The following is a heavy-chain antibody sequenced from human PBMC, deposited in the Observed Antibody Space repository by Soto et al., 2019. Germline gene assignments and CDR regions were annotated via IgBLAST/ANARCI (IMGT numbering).Heavy chain of an antibody. V-gene: IGHV3-73*02. Sequence: EVQLVESGGGLVQPGGSLKLSCAASGFTFSDSAMHWVRQASWKGLEWVGRIRSKALSYATAYAASVQGRFTISRDDSENTAYLQMNSLKTEDTAVYYCLRASWNYYDYGMDIWGQGTTVTVSS. CDR3: LRASWNYYDYGMDI. J-gene: IGHJ6*02. CDR2: IRSKALSYAT. CDR1: GFTFSDSA. D-gene: IGHD1-1*01.